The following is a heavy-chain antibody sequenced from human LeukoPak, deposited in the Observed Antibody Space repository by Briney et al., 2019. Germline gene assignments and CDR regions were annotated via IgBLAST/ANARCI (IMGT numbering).Heavy chain of an antibody. D-gene: IGHD3-22*01. CDR1: GYTFTSYY. Sequence: ASVKVSCKASGYTFTSYYMHWVRQAPGQGLEWMGIINPSGGSTSYAQKFQGRVTMTRDTSTSTVYMELSSLRSEDTAVYYCARGDYYDSIIPQRHQYYFDYWGQGTLVTVSS. CDR2: INPSGGST. J-gene: IGHJ4*02. V-gene: IGHV1-46*01. CDR3: ARGDYYDSIIPQRHQYYFDY.